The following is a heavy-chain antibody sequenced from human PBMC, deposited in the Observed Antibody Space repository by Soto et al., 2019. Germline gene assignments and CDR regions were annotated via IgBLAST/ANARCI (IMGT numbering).Heavy chain of an antibody. CDR2: ISYDGSNK. D-gene: IGHD6-6*01. Sequence: GGSLRLSCAASGFTFSSYGMHWVRQAPGKGLEWVAVISYDGSNKYYADSVKGRFTISRDNSKNTLYLQMNSLRAEDTAVYYCAKEVRPLAPQLVLGYWGQGTLVTVSS. J-gene: IGHJ4*02. CDR1: GFTFSSYG. V-gene: IGHV3-30*18. CDR3: AKEVRPLAPQLVLGY.